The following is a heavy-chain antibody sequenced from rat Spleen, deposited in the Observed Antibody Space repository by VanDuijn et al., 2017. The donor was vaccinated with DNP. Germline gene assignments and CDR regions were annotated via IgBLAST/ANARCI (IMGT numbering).Heavy chain of an antibody. V-gene: IGHV2S8*01. D-gene: IGHD5-1*01. J-gene: IGHJ2*01. CDR1: GFSLTTYG. Sequence: QVQLKESGPGVVQPSQTLSLTCTVSGFSLTTYGVSWVRQPPGKGLEWIAAISSVGSTYYNSGLKSRLSISRDTSKSQVFLKMNSLQTEDTVIYFCTRKTGWGQGVMVTVSS. CDR2: ISSVGST. CDR3: TRKTG.